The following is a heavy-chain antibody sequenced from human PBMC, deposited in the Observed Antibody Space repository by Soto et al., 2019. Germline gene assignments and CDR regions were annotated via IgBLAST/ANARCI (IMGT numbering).Heavy chain of an antibody. Sequence: WGSLRLSCAASGFTFSSFAMSWFRQAPGKGLDWVSAISGSGGSTYYADSAKGRFTISRDNSKNTLYLQMNSLRAEDTAVYYCAKDSSSSWFHPWGQGTLVTVSS. D-gene: IGHD6-6*01. CDR1: GFTFSSFA. CDR2: ISGSGGST. J-gene: IGHJ5*02. V-gene: IGHV3-23*01. CDR3: AKDSSSSWFHP.